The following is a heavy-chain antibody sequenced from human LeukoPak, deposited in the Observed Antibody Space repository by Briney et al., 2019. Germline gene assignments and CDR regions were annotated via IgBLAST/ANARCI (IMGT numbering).Heavy chain of an antibody. CDR2: AGYDGGIK. CDR3: ARDYCGGDCYSEAYYYFDV. J-gene: IGHJ2*01. D-gene: IGHD2-21*01. CDR1: GFIISDYG. Sequence: GGSLRLSCVVSGFIISDYGMHWVRQAPGKGLQWVAFAGYDGGIKKYADSVKGRFTISRDNSKNTLYLHMNNLRADDRAVYYCARDYCGGDCYSEAYYYFDVWGSGTLLTVSS. V-gene: IGHV3-30*02.